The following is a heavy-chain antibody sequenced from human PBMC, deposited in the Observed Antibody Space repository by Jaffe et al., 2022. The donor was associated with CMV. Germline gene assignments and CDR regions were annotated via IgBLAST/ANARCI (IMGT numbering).Heavy chain of an antibody. CDR2: IKQDGSGK. CDR1: GFSVSSSW. D-gene: IGHD3-10*01. J-gene: IGHJ4*02. CDR3: ARGSGAD. Sequence: EVQLAESGGGLVQPGGSLRLSCVASGFSVSSSWMSWARQAPGKGLEWVACIKQDGSGKYYVDSVKGRFTLSRDSAKNSLFLEMNSLRVDDTAVYYCARGSGADWGQGTLVTVSS. V-gene: IGHV3-7*04.